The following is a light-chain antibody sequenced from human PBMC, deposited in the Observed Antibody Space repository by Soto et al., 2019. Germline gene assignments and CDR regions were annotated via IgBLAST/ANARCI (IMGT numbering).Light chain of an antibody. V-gene: IGKV3-11*01. CDR3: QQYGSSPQT. J-gene: IGKJ1*01. CDR2: DAS. CDR1: QSVGSY. Sequence: EIVLTQSPATLSLSPGERATLSCRASQSVGSYLAWYQHKPGQPPRLLIYDASNRATGIPARFSGSGSGTDFTLTISSLQPDDFATYYCQQYGSSPQTFGQGTKV.